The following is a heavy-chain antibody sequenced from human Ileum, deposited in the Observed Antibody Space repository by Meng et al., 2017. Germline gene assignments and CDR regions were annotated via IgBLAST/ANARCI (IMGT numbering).Heavy chain of an antibody. CDR3: AISDWFDP. CDR1: GINLRNYW. D-gene: IGHD3-16*02. CDR2: IKYDGTST. Sequence: LGGCGGSLVRLGWFLGLSCVGPGINLRNYWRYWVRQVPGKGLVWVSRIKYDGTSTYYADSVRGRFTISRDNAKNTLYLQMNSLRAEDTAVYYCAISDWFDPWGQGTLVTVSS. J-gene: IGHJ5*02. V-gene: IGHV3-74*01.